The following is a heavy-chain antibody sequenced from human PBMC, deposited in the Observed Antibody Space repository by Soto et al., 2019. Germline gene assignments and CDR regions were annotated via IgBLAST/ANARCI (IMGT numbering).Heavy chain of an antibody. V-gene: IGHV3-9*01. Sequence: ESGGGLVQPGRSLRLSCAASGFTFDDYAMHWVRQAPGKGLEWVSGIHWNSGTTGYADSVRGRFTISRDNAKNSLYLQMNSLRGEDTSLYHWVKTTGRTGWDHFDSWGQGTLVTVSS. D-gene: IGHD3-10*01. J-gene: IGHJ4*02. CDR3: VKTTGRTGWDHFDS. CDR2: IHWNSGTT. CDR1: GFTFDDYA.